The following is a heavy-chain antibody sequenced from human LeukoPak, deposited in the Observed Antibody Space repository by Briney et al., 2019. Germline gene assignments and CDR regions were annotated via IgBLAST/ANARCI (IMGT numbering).Heavy chain of an antibody. Sequence: QPGGSLRLSCAASGFTFSSYAMSWVRQAPGKGLEWVSAISGSGGSTYYADSVKGRFTISRVNSKNTLYLQMNSLRAEDTAVYYCAKCSSSTSCYRGLRHWGQGTLVTVSS. CDR1: GFTFSSYA. CDR3: AKCSSSTSCYRGLRH. CDR2: ISGSGGST. D-gene: IGHD2-2*01. J-gene: IGHJ4*02. V-gene: IGHV3-23*01.